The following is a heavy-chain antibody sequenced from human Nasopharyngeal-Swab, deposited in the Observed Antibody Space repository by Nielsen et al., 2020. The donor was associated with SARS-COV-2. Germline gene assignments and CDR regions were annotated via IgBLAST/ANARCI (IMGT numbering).Heavy chain of an antibody. J-gene: IGHJ4*02. V-gene: IGHV3-23*01. CDR2: ISGSGGNT. Sequence: GESLKISCVASGFTYSTYAMNWVRQAPGKGLEWVAGISGSGGNTYYADSVKGRFTLSRDNSMDTLYLQMNSLRVEDTAVYYCAKGVGYGDTGCFDEWGQGTLVSASS. CDR3: AKGVGYGDTGCFDE. CDR1: GFTYSTYA. D-gene: IGHD4-17*01.